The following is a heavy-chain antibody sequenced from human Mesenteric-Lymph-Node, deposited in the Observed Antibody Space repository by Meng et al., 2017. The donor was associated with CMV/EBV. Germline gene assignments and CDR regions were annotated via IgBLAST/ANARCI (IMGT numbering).Heavy chain of an antibody. CDR2: INWNGGST. J-gene: IGHJ4*02. Sequence: GGSLRLSCVASRFTFDDYGMSWVRQAPGKGLEWVSGINWNGGSTGYADSVKGRFTISRDNSKNTLYLQMNSLRAEDTAVYYCAKVPMIDLDFWGQGTLVTVSS. CDR1: RFTFDDYG. D-gene: IGHD3-22*01. CDR3: AKVPMIDLDF. V-gene: IGHV3-20*04.